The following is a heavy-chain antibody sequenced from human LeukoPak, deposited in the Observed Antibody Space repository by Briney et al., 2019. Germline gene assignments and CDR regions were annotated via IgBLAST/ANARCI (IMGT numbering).Heavy chain of an antibody. Sequence: GGSLRLSCAVSGLTFNNYAMSWVRQAPGKGLEWVSAISGSGGSTYYADSVKGRFTISRDNSKNTLYLQMNSLRAEDTAVYYCATYRQVLLPFESWGQGTLVTVSS. V-gene: IGHV3-23*01. CDR3: ATYRQVLLPFES. J-gene: IGHJ4*02. D-gene: IGHD2-8*02. CDR1: GLTFNNYA. CDR2: ISGSGGST.